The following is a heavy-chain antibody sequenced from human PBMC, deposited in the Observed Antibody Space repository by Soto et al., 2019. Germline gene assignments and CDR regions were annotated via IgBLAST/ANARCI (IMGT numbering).Heavy chain of an antibody. CDR2: IYYSGST. J-gene: IGHJ3*02. V-gene: IGHV4-39*01. D-gene: IGHD2-21*02. CDR3: ARRGDEWLNASDI. Sequence: SETLSLTCTVSGGSISSSSYYWGWIRQPPGKGLEWIGSIYYSGSTYYNPSLKSRVTISVDTSKNQFSLKLSSVTAADTAVCYCARRGDEWLNASDIWGQGTMVTVSS. CDR1: GGSISSSSYY.